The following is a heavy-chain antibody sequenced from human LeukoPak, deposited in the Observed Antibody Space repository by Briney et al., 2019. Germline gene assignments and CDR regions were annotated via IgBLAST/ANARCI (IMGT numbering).Heavy chain of an antibody. D-gene: IGHD6-13*01. CDR1: GYTFTTYA. J-gene: IGHJ5*02. CDR2: IIPIFGTA. Sequence: SVKVSCKASGYTFTTYAISWVRQAPGQGLEWMGGIIPIFGTANYAQKFQGRVTITADESTSTAYMELSSLRSEDTAVYYCARRRSSWHNWFDPWGQGTLVTVSS. CDR3: ARRRSSWHNWFDP. V-gene: IGHV1-69*13.